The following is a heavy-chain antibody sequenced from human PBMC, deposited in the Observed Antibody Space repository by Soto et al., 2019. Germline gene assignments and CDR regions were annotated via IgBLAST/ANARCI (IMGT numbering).Heavy chain of an antibody. CDR1: GFTFRKYG. CDR3: ARGSVEQWLNWYFDL. V-gene: IGHV3-33*01. J-gene: IGHJ2*01. D-gene: IGHD6-19*01. Sequence: QVQLVESGGGVVQPGRSLRLSCAASGFTFRKYGMHWVRQAPGKGLEWVAVIWYDGTNTYYIDSVKGRFTISRDNSKNTVLLQMNSLRVEDTAVYYCARGSVEQWLNWYFDLWGRGTLVTVSS. CDR2: IWYDGTNT.